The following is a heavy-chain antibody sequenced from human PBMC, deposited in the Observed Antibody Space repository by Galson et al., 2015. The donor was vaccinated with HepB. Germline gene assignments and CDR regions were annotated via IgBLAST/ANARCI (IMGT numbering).Heavy chain of an antibody. V-gene: IGHV3-23*01. D-gene: IGHD1-14*01. CDR1: GFTFSTYG. Sequence: SLRLSCAASGFTFSTYGMSWVRQAPGKGLEWVSIISGSGGSTFYADSVKGRFTISRDNSKNTLYLQMKSLTAADTAVYYCAKDPVRNYGMDVWGQGTTVTVSS. CDR2: ISGSGGST. J-gene: IGHJ6*02. CDR3: AKDPVRNYGMDV.